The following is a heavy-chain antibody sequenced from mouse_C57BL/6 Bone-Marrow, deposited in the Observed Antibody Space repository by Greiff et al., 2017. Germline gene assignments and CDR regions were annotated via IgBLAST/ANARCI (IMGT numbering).Heavy chain of an antibody. CDR1: GYTFTSHW. CDR3: ATSNYYGSSPYAMDY. CDR2: INTSNGGT. D-gene: IGHD1-1*01. Sequence: QVQLQQPGTELVKPGASVKLSCKASGYTFTSHWRHWVKQRPGQGREWIGNINTSNGGTNYNEKFKRKATLTVDKSSSTAYMHLSSLTSEYSAVYYCATSNYYGSSPYAMDYWGQGTSVTVSS. V-gene: IGHV1-53*01. J-gene: IGHJ4*01.